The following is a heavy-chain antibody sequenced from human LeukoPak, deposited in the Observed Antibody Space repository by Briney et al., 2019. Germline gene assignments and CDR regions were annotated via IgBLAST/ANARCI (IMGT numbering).Heavy chain of an antibody. V-gene: IGHV3-23*01. Sequence: GGCLRLSCAASGFTFSTYAMSWVRQTPGKGLVWVAAISGGKPGTYHANSVRGRFTISRDNSKNTLHLQMNGLRAEDTAIYYCAKASVGHCSGAFCYYFDSWGQGTLVTVPS. CDR3: AKASVGHCSGAFCYYFDS. D-gene: IGHD2-15*01. CDR1: GFTFSTYA. J-gene: IGHJ4*02. CDR2: ISGGKPGT.